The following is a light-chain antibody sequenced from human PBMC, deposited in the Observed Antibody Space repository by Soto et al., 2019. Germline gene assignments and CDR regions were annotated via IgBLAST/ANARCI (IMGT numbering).Light chain of an antibody. Sequence: DIVMTQSPDSLAVSLGERATINCKSSQSVLYSSKNKNYLAWYQQKPGQPPKLLIYWASTRESGVPDRFSGSGSGTDFTLTSSSLQAEDVAVYYCQQYYSTPLTFGGGNKVEIK. V-gene: IGKV4-1*01. CDR3: QQYYSTPLT. J-gene: IGKJ4*01. CDR2: WAS. CDR1: QSVLYSSKNKNY.